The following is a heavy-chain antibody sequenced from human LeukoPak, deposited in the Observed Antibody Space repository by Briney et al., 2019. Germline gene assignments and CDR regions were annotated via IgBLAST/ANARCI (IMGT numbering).Heavy chain of an antibody. CDR3: AKVSRFAVVPAAMLDY. D-gene: IGHD2-2*01. CDR1: GFTFRSYA. J-gene: IGHJ4*02. V-gene: IGHV3-23*01. Sequence: GGSLRLSCAASGFTFRSYAMSWVRQASGRGLEGVSALRGSGDITYYADSVKGRFTMSRDNFKNTLYLQMNSLRAEDTAVYYCAKVSRFAVVPAAMLDYWGQGIQVTVSS. CDR2: LRGSGDIT.